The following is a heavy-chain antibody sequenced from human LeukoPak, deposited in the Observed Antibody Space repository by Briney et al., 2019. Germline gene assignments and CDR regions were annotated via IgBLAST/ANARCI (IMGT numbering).Heavy chain of an antibody. CDR1: GFTFDDYT. J-gene: IGHJ4*02. Sequence: GGSLRLSCAASGFTFDDYTMHWVRQAPGKGLEWVSLISWDGGSTYYADSVKGRFTISRDNSKNSLYLQMNSLRTEDTALYYCAKPPRGQVVVSYFDYWGQGTLVTVSS. V-gene: IGHV3-43*01. CDR2: ISWDGGST. CDR3: AKPPRGQVVVSYFDY. D-gene: IGHD3-22*01.